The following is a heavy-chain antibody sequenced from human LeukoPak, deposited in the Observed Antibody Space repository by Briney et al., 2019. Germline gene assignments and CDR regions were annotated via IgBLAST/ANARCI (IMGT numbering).Heavy chain of an antibody. CDR3: ARRGGWLQFDTFDY. J-gene: IGHJ4*02. CDR2: ISSSGSTI. Sequence: GGSLRLSCAASGFTFSSYEMNWVRQAPGKGLEWVSYISSSGSTIYYADSVKGRFTISRDNAKNSLYLQMNSLRAEDTALYYCARRGGWLQFDTFDYWGQGTLVTVFS. D-gene: IGHD5-24*01. CDR1: GFTFSSYE. V-gene: IGHV3-48*03.